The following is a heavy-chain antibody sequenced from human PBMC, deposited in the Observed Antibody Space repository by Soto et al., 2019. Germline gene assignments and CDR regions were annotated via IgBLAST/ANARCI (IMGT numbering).Heavy chain of an antibody. J-gene: IGHJ4*03. CDR3: ARGSRIAVAGRYYFDY. D-gene: IGHD6-19*01. CDR2: ISYDGSNK. CDR1: GFTFSSYA. V-gene: IGHV3-30-3*01. Sequence: GGSLRLSCAASGFTFSSYAMHWVRQAPGKGLEWVAVISYDGSNKYYADSVKGRFTISRDNSKNTLYLQMNSLRAEDTAVYYCARGSRIAVAGRYYFDYWGQGTTVTVSS.